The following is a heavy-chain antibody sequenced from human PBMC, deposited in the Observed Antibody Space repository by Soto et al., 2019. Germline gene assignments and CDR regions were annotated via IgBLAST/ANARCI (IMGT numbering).Heavy chain of an antibody. D-gene: IGHD5-12*01. CDR2: ISSSSSYI. V-gene: IGHV3-21*01. CDR1: GFTFSSYS. CDR3: ARGRRRYSGYDASFDY. Sequence: PGGSLRLSCAASGFTFSSYSMNWVRQAPGKGLEWVSSISSSSSYIYYADSVKGRFTISRDNAKNSLYLQMNSLRAEDTAVYYCARGRRRYSGYDASFDYWGQGTLVTVSS. J-gene: IGHJ4*02.